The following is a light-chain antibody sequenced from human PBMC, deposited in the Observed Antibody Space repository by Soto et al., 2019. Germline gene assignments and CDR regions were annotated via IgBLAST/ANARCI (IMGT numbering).Light chain of an antibody. CDR1: SGSIASNY. J-gene: IGLJ2*01. CDR3: QSYDSSNPVG. V-gene: IGLV6-57*01. CDR2: EDN. Sequence: NFMLTQPHSVSESPGKTVTISCTRSSGSIASNYVQWYQQRPGSSPTTVIYEDNQRPSGVPDRFSGSIDSSSNSDSLTISGLKTEEEADYYCQSYDSSNPVGFCGGTKLTVL.